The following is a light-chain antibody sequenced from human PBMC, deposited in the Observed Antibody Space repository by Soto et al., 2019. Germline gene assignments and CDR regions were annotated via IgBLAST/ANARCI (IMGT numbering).Light chain of an antibody. J-gene: IGKJ1*01. CDR2: MAS. V-gene: IGKV1-5*03. Sequence: DIHMTQSPSTLSASVGDRVTITCRASQNINSWLAWYQQKPGKAPKLLIYMASNLQSGVPSRFGGAGSGTEFTLTISSLQPDDFATYYCQQYNTYSRTFGQGTKVDIK. CDR1: QNINSW. CDR3: QQYNTYSRT.